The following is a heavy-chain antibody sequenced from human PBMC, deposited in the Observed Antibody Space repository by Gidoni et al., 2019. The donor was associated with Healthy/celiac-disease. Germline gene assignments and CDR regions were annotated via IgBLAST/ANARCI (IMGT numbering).Heavy chain of an antibody. Sequence: QVQLVQSGAAVKKPESPVKVSCNASGGTFSSSTISWVRQAPGQGLEWMGRIIPILGIANYAQKFQGRVTITADKSTSTAYMELSSLRSEDTAVYYCARVDYGDYYFDYWGQGTLVTVSS. CDR2: IIPILGIA. J-gene: IGHJ4*02. V-gene: IGHV1-69*02. CDR1: GGTFSSST. CDR3: ARVDYGDYYFDY. D-gene: IGHD4-17*01.